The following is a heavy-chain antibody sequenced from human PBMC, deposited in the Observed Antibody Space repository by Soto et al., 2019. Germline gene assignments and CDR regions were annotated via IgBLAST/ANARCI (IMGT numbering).Heavy chain of an antibody. CDR3: AREEVSRPNTYHGLDG. V-gene: IGHV3-21*01. CDR2: ISSRSIYI. J-gene: IGHJ6*04. CDR1: GFTFNTYT. Sequence: GGSLRLSCAASGFTFNTYTMNWVRQAPGKGLEWVSSISSRSIYIYYADSVTGRFTISRDDARNSLYLQMNSLRAEDTAVYYCAREEVSRPNTYHGLDGGGKGTTVTVSS.